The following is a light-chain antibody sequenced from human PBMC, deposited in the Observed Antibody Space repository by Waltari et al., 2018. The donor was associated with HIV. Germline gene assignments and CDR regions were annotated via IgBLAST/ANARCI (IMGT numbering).Light chain of an antibody. Sequence: QSALTQPPSASGSPGQSVTISCTGTSSDVGGYNYVSWYQQLPGRSPKLMIYDVTKRPARVPDRVSGSKSGNTASLTVSGLQAEEEADYFCSSYSGSNTLVFGGGTRLTVL. CDR2: DVT. CDR1: SSDVGGYNY. V-gene: IGLV2-8*01. J-gene: IGLJ2*01. CDR3: SSYSGSNTLV.